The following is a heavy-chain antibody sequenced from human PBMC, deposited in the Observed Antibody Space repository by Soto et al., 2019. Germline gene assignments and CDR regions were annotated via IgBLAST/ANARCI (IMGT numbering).Heavy chain of an antibody. D-gene: IGHD2-15*01. Sequence: ASVKVSCKASGYTFTSYAMHWVRQAPGQRLEWMGWINAGNGNTKYSQKFQGRVTITRDTSASTAYMELSSLRSEDTAVYYCASGVEGYCSGGSCYARGWFDPWGRGTLVTVSS. CDR1: GYTFTSYA. J-gene: IGHJ5*02. CDR2: INAGNGNT. V-gene: IGHV1-3*01. CDR3: ASGVEGYCSGGSCYARGWFDP.